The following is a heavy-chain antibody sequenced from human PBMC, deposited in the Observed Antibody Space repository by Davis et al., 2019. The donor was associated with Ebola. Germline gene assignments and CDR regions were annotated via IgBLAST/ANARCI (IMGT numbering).Heavy chain of an antibody. D-gene: IGHD3-22*01. CDR1: GGSFSGYY. CDR3: ARVVTMMRFGMDV. V-gene: IGHV4-34*01. Sequence: PSETLSLTCAVYGGSFSGYYWSWIRQPPGKGLEWIGEINHSGSTNYNPSLKSRVTISVDTSKNQFSLKLSSVTAADTAVYYCARVVTMMRFGMDVWGQGTTVTVSS. J-gene: IGHJ6*02. CDR2: INHSGST.